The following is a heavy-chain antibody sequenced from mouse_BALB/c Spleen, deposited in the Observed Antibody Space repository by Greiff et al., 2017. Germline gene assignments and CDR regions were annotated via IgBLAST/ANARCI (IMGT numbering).Heavy chain of an antibody. V-gene: IGHV5-6-4*01. J-gene: IGHJ2*01. CDR1: GFTFSSYT. D-gene: IGHD1-1*01. CDR2: ISSGGSYT. Sequence: EVKLVESGGGLVKPGGSLKLSCAASGFTFSSYTMSWVRQTPEKRLEWVATISSGGSYTYYPDSVKGRFTISRDNAKNTLYLQMSSLKSEDTAMYYCTRDYYGSSDYFDYWGQGTTLTVSS. CDR3: TRDYYGSSDYFDY.